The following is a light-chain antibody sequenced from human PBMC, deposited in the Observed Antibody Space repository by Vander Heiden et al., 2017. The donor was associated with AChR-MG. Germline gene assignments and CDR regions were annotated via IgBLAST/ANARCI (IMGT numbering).Light chain of an antibody. J-gene: IGKJ1*01. CDR3: QQYNNWPQT. V-gene: IGKV3-15*01. Sequence: EIVMTQSPATLSVSPGQRATLSCRASQSLSSNLAWYQQKPSQATRLLTYRASTRATDIPARFSGSGSGTEFTLTISSLQSEDFALYYCQQYNNWPQTFGQGTKVEIK. CDR2: RAS. CDR1: QSLSSN.